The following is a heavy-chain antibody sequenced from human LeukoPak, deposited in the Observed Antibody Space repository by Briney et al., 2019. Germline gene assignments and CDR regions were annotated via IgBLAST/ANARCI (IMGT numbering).Heavy chain of an antibody. J-gene: IGHJ4*02. CDR2: ISPNGGST. CDR1: GFTFSYYV. D-gene: IGHD1-1*01. V-gene: IGHV3-64*05. CDR3: VKDRGRHTQLLFDY. Sequence: PGGSLRLSCSASGFTFSYYVMHWVRQAPGKGLEYGSRISPNGGSTYYADSVKGRFTISRDNSKNTLYVQMSSLRAEDTAVYYCVKDRGRHTQLLFDYWGQGTLVTVSS.